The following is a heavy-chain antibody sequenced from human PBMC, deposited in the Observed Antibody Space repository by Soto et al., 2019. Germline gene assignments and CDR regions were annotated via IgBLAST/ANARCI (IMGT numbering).Heavy chain of an antibody. CDR1: GFTFSNAW. J-gene: IGHJ4*02. CDR3: TPRVILWFGTRVDY. Sequence: EVQLVESGGGLVKPGGSLRLSCAASGFTFSNAWMNWVRQAPGKGLEWVGRIKSKTDGGTTDYAAPVKGRFTISRDDSKNTLYLQMNSLKTEDTAVYYCTPRVILWFGTRVDYWGQGTLVTVSS. CDR2: IKSKTDGGTT. D-gene: IGHD3-10*01. V-gene: IGHV3-15*07.